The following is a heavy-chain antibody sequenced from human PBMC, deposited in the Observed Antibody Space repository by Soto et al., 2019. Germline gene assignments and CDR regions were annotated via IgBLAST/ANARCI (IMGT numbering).Heavy chain of an antibody. D-gene: IGHD5-18*01. CDR2: VYYTGST. Sequence: PSETLSLTCTVSGDSVNSGGYYWSWIRQHPGKGLEWLGYVYYTGSTYYNPSLKSRVMISLDTSRNHFSLNLSSVTAADTAVYYCEKGEAWIQLSEYWGQGIPVTVSS. CDR1: GDSVNSGGYY. CDR3: EKGEAWIQLSEY. V-gene: IGHV4-31*02. J-gene: IGHJ4*02.